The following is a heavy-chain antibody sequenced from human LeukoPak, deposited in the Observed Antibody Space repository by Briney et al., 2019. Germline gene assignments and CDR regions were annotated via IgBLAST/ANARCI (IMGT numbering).Heavy chain of an antibody. Sequence: SETLSLTCTVSGGSISSYYWSWIRQPPGKGLEWIGYIYYSGSTNYNPSLKSRVTISVDTSKNQFSLKLSSVTAADTAVYYCARNGGDTISPNDAFDIWGQGTMVTVSS. CDR3: ARNGGDTISPNDAFDI. D-gene: IGHD3-16*01. CDR1: GGSISSYY. J-gene: IGHJ3*02. CDR2: IYYSGST. V-gene: IGHV4-59*08.